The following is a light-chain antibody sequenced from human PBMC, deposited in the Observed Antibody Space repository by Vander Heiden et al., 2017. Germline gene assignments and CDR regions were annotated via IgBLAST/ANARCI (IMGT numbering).Light chain of an antibody. Sequence: QSVLTQPPSVSGAPGQRVTISCTGSRANIGAGYYLPWYQQLPGTAPKLPIYGNSNRPSGVPDRFSGSKSGTSASLAITGLQAEDEADYYCQSYDSSLSGSVVFGGGTKLTVL. J-gene: IGLJ2*01. CDR2: GNS. CDR3: QSYDSSLSGSVV. V-gene: IGLV1-40*01. CDR1: RANIGAGYY.